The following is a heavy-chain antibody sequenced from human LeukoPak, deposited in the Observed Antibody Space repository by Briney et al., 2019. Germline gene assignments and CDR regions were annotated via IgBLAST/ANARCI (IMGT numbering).Heavy chain of an antibody. Sequence: SETLSLTCTVSGGSISSSSYYWGWIRQPPGKGLEWIGSIYYSGSTYYNPSLKSRVTISVDTSKNQFSLKLSSVTAAGTAVYYCARSTADYYGSGRYNWFDPWGQGTLVTVSS. CDR3: ARSTADYYGSGRYNWFDP. V-gene: IGHV4-39*01. CDR2: IYYSGST. D-gene: IGHD3-10*01. J-gene: IGHJ5*02. CDR1: GGSISSSSYY.